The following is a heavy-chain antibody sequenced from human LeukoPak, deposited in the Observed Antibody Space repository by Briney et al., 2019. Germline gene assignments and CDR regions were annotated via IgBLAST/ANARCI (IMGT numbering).Heavy chain of an antibody. Sequence: ASVKVSCKASGYTFTGSYMHWVRQAPGQGLEWMGWINPNSGVSNYAQKFRGRVTMTRDTSISTAYMELSRLTSDDTAVYYCARVKGRVFGVITTKERYFDYWGQGTLVTVSS. CDR1: GYTFTGSY. J-gene: IGHJ4*02. CDR2: INPNSGVS. V-gene: IGHV1-2*02. CDR3: ARVKGRVFGVITTKERYFDY. D-gene: IGHD3-3*01.